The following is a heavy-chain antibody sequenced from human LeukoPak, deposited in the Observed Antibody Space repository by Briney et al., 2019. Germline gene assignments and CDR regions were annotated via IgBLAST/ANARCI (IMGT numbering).Heavy chain of an antibody. CDR1: GGSIGSYY. Sequence: SETLSLTCTVSGGSIGSYYWSWIRQPPGKGLEWIGYIYYSRSTNYNPSLKSRVTISVDTSKNQFSLKLSSVTAADTAVYYCARNFPENSYAVDYWGQGTLVTVSS. CDR2: IYYSRST. J-gene: IGHJ4*02. D-gene: IGHD5-18*01. CDR3: ARNFPENSYAVDY. V-gene: IGHV4-59*01.